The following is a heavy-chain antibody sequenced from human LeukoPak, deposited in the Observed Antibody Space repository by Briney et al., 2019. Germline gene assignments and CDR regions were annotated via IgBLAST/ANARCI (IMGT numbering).Heavy chain of an antibody. CDR2: INPNSGGT. Sequence: ASVKVSFKASGYTFTGYYMHWVRQAPGQGLEWMGWINPNSGGTNYAQKFQGRVTMTRDTSLSTAYMELSRLRSDDTAVYYCASGPGDSSGFDYWGQGTLVTVSS. CDR3: ASGPGDSSGFDY. CDR1: GYTFTGYY. V-gene: IGHV1-2*02. J-gene: IGHJ4*02. D-gene: IGHD3-22*01.